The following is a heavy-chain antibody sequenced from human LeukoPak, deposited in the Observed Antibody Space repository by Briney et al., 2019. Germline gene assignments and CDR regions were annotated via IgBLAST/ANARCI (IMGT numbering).Heavy chain of an antibody. CDR1: GFTFSNYW. CDR3: ARSDWFDP. CDR2: MKQDGSET. J-gene: IGHJ5*02. D-gene: IGHD2-21*01. V-gene: IGHV3-7*01. Sequence: PGGSLRLSCAASGFTFSNYWMSWVRQAPGKGLEWVANMKQDGSETYYVDSVKGRFTISRDNAKNSLYLQMNSLRAEDTAVYYCARSDWFDPWGQGTLVIVSS.